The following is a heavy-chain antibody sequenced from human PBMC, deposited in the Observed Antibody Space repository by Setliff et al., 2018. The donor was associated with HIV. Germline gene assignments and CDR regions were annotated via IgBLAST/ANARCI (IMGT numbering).Heavy chain of an antibody. CDR3: ARVSSFNKIIREAFDI. V-gene: IGHV1-2*06. CDR1: GYTFTGYF. CDR2: INPNRGDT. J-gene: IGHJ3*02. D-gene: IGHD3-10*01. Sequence: ASVKVSCKASGYTFTGYFIHWVRQAPGQGRDWMGQINPNRGDTKSHHKFADRLIMSRDTSLTTVYMELTSLSSDDTAVYYCARVSSFNKIIREAFDIWGQGTLVTVSS.